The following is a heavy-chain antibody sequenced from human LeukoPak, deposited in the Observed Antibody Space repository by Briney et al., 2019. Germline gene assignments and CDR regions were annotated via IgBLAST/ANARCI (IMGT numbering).Heavy chain of an antibody. V-gene: IGHV3-23*01. CDR3: AKRRFLESTPYYFDY. J-gene: IGHJ4*02. Sequence: GGSLRLSCAASGFTFSSYTLSWVRQAPGRGLECVSTISGGGDYTSYADSVKGRFTISRDNSKNTLYLQMNGLRVEDSALYYCAKRRFLESTPYYFDYWGQGTLVTASS. CDR2: ISGGGDYT. D-gene: IGHD3-3*01. CDR1: GFTFSSYT.